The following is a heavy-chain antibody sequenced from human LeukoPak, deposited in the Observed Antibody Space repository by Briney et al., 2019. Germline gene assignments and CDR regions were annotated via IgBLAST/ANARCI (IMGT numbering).Heavy chain of an antibody. Sequence: GASVKVSCKASGGTFSSHSISWVRQGPGQGLEWMGIINPSGGSTSYAQKFQGRVTMTRDTSTSTVYMELSSLRSEDTAVYYCAREGATPTMNWGQGTLVTVSS. V-gene: IGHV1-46*01. CDR2: INPSGGST. D-gene: IGHD1-26*01. CDR3: AREGATPTMN. J-gene: IGHJ4*02. CDR1: GGTFSSHS.